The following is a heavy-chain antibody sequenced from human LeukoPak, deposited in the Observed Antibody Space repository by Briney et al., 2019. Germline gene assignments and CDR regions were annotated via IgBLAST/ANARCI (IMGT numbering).Heavy chain of an antibody. Sequence: PGGSLRLSCAASGFTFSSYAMSWVRQAPGKGLEWVSAISGSGGSTYYADSVKGRFTISRDNSKNTLYLQMNSLRAEDTAVYYCAKVGARGVIISGLNHWGQGTLVTVSS. V-gene: IGHV3-23*01. D-gene: IGHD3-10*01. CDR2: ISGSGGST. CDR1: GFTFSSYA. J-gene: IGHJ5*02. CDR3: AKVGARGVIISGLNH.